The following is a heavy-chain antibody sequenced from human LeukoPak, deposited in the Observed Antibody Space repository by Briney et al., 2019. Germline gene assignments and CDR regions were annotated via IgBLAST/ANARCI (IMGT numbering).Heavy chain of an antibody. J-gene: IGHJ4*02. CDR1: GFTFSNYA. CDR3: ARLFRYCSGGTCYTDRGCFFDY. D-gene: IGHD2-15*01. CDR2: ISGSGANT. Sequence: PGGSLRLSCVAPGFTFSNYAMSWVRQAPGKGLEWVSTISGSGANTYYADSVKGRFTISRDNSKNTLSLQMNSLRAEDTAVYYCARLFRYCSGGTCYTDRGCFFDYWGQGTLVTVSS. V-gene: IGHV3-23*01.